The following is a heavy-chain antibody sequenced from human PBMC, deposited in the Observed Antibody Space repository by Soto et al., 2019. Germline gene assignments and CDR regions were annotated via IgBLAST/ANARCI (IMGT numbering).Heavy chain of an antibody. Sequence: VSCKASGGTFSSYSINWVRQAPGQGLEWMGRLIPMFGTTDYAQRFQGRVTFTADESTSTASMEVTNLTSEDTAVYYCARAVVLTFTRFYDMDVWGQGTTVTVSS. J-gene: IGHJ6*02. CDR3: ARAVVLTFTRFYDMDV. CDR2: LIPMFGTT. V-gene: IGHV1-69*15. D-gene: IGHD3-9*01. CDR1: GGTFSSYS.